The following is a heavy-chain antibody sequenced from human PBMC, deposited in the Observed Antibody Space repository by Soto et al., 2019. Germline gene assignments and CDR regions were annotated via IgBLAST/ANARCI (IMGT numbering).Heavy chain of an antibody. CDR1: GYTFTSYA. Sequence: ASVKVSCKASGYTFTSYAIHWVRQAPGQRLEWMGWINAGNGDTKYSQKFQGRVTITRDTSASTAYMELSSLRSEDTAMYYCASAYSSGWFDYWGQGTLVTVSS. V-gene: IGHV1-3*01. J-gene: IGHJ4*02. CDR3: ASAYSSGWFDY. CDR2: INAGNGDT. D-gene: IGHD6-19*01.